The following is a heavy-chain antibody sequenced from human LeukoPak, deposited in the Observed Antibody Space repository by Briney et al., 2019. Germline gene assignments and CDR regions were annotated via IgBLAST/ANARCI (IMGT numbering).Heavy chain of an antibody. Sequence: GASVKVSCKASGYIFTKYVVHWVRQAPGQRPEWMGWIKAGNGDTKYSQNFQDRLTSTRDTSASTVYMELSSLTSEDTALYYCARDDCGDTCYPGGYWGQGTLVTVSS. J-gene: IGHJ4*02. D-gene: IGHD2-21*01. CDR3: ARDDCGDTCYPGGY. CDR2: IKAGNGDT. V-gene: IGHV1-3*01. CDR1: GYIFTKYV.